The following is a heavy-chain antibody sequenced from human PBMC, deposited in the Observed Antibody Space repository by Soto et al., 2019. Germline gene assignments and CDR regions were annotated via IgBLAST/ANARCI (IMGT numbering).Heavy chain of an antibody. Sequence: PGGSLRLSCAASGFTFSSYGMHWVRQAPGKGLEWVAVISYDSTYYADSVKGRFTISRDNSKNSLYLQMNSLRTEDTAFYYCAKDIAGSGWYSLDYWGQGTLVTVSS. CDR3: AKDIAGSGWYSLDY. V-gene: IGHV3-30*18. J-gene: IGHJ4*02. CDR1: GFTFSSYG. D-gene: IGHD6-19*01. CDR2: ISYDST.